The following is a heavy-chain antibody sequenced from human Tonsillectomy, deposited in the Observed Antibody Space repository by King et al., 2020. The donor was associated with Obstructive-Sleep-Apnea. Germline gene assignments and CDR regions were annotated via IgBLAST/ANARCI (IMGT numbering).Heavy chain of an antibody. CDR1: GFIFSSYA. Sequence: QLVQSGGGVVQPGRSLRLSCEASGFIFSSYAMHWVRQAPGKGLEWVALISYDGSDKYYADAVKGRFSIFRDNSKNTVYRQMNRLRVEVTAVYYCARDRITGWLLFDSGGQGTLVTVFS. J-gene: IGHJ4*02. V-gene: IGHV3-30*04. CDR2: ISYDGSDK. CDR3: ARDRITGWLLFDS. D-gene: IGHD6-19*01.